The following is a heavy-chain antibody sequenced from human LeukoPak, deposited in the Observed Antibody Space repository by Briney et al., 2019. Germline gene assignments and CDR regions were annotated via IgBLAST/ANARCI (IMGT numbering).Heavy chain of an antibody. D-gene: IGHD1-26*01. V-gene: IGHV1-3*04. CDR2: INTGTGKT. CDR1: GYTFSMNV. CDR3: ARDKRSSPYYLFDY. Sequence: ASVKVSCKTSGYTFSMNVIHWMCQAPGQRLEWMGWINTGTGKTKYSQKFQGRLSITRDTSANTTSMELSSLRSEDTAVFYCARDKRSSPYYLFDYWGQGILVTVSS. J-gene: IGHJ4*02.